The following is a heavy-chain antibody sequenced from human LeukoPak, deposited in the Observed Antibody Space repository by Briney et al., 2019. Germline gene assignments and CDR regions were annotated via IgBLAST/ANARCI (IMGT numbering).Heavy chain of an antibody. D-gene: IGHD2-2*01. V-gene: IGHV1-69*05. CDR3: ARGNIVVVPAATDYYYYMDV. CDR1: GGTFSSYA. CDR2: IIPIFGTA. Sequence: SVKVSCKASGGTFSSYAISWVRQAPGQGLEWMGGIIPIFGTANYAQKFQGRVTITTDESTSTAYMELSSLRSEDTAVYYCARGNIVVVPAATDYYYYMDVWAKGPRSPSP. J-gene: IGHJ6*03.